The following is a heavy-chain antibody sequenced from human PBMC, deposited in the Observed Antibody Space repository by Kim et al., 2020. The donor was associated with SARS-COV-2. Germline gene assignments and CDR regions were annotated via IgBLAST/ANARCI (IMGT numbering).Heavy chain of an antibody. CDR2: INHSGST. Sequence: SQTLSLTCAVYGGSFSGYYWSWIRQPPGKGLEWIGEINHSGSTNYNPSLKSRVTISVDTSKNQFSLKLSSVTAADTAVYYCARGGGGTTVVTLGLGYYYYYGMDVWGQGTTVTVSS. D-gene: IGHD4-17*01. V-gene: IGHV4-34*01. CDR1: GGSFSGYY. CDR3: ARGGGGTTVVTLGLGYYYYYGMDV. J-gene: IGHJ6*02.